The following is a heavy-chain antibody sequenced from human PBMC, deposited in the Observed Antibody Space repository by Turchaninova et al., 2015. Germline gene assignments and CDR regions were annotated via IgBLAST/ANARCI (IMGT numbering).Heavy chain of an antibody. Sequence: QVQLQQWGAGLLKPSETLSLTCAVFGASFSDYSWSWIRQPPGKGLEWIGEIHPSGSPNYNPSLKSRVTISVDSSKNQFSLNLNSVTAADTAVYYCARGLDHAKTGFWGQGTLVTVSS. CDR2: IHPSGSP. D-gene: IGHD3-9*01. CDR1: GASFSDYS. V-gene: IGHV4-34*01. J-gene: IGHJ4*02. CDR3: ARGLDHAKTGF.